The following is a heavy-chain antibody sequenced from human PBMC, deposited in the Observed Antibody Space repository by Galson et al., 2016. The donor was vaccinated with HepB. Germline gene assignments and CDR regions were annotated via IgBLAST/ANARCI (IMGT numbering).Heavy chain of an antibody. D-gene: IGHD4-23*01. Sequence: SLRLSCAASGFTFSSYWMSWVRQAPGKGLEWVANIKQDGSEKSYVDSVKGRFTISRDNAKNSLYLQMNSLRVEDTAVYYCVREGSGGFDYWGQGTLVTVSS. CDR1: GFTFSSYW. CDR3: VREGSGGFDY. CDR2: IKQDGSEK. J-gene: IGHJ4*02. V-gene: IGHV3-7*01.